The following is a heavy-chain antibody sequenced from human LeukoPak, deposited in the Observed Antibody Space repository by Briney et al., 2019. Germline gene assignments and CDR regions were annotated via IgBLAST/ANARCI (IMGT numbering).Heavy chain of an antibody. CDR2: ISSSGGSA. CDR3: AKDLDDSDRIFDY. J-gene: IGHJ4*02. D-gene: IGHD3-22*01. V-gene: IGHV3-23*01. CDR1: GFTFRYFA. Sequence: PGGSLRLSCAASGFTFRYFAMSWVRQAPGKGLEWVSSISSSGGSAYYADSVKGRLTISRDNSKSTLYLQMNSLRAEDTAVYYCAKDLDDSDRIFDYWGQGTLVTVSS.